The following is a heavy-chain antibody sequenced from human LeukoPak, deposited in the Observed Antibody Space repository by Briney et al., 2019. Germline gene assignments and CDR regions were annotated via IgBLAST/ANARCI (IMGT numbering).Heavy chain of an antibody. V-gene: IGHV4-34*01. D-gene: IGHD4-17*01. CDR1: GGSFSGYY. Sequence: SETLSLTCAVYGGSFSGYYWSWIRQPPGKGLEWIGEINHSGCTNYNPSLKSRVTISVDTSKNQFSLKLSSATAADTAVYYCERGTRRRSWFDPWGQGTLVTVSS. CDR2: INHSGCT. CDR3: ERGTRRRSWFDP. J-gene: IGHJ5*02.